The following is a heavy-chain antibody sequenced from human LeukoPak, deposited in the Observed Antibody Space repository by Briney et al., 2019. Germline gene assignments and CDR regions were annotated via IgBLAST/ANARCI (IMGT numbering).Heavy chain of an antibody. V-gene: IGHV1-18*04. CDR1: GYTFTGYY. D-gene: IGHD5-24*01. CDR2: ISAYNGNT. CDR3: ARSTGQRWLQLMEDYYYMDV. J-gene: IGHJ6*03. Sequence: GASVKVSCKASGYTFTGYYMHWVRQAPGQGLEWMGWISAYNGNTNYAQKLQGRVTMTTDTSTSTAYMELRSLRSDDTAVYYCARSTGQRWLQLMEDYYYMDVWGKGTTVTISS.